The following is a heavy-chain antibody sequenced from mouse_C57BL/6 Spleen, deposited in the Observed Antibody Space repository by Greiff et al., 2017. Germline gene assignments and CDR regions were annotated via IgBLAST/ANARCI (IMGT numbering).Heavy chain of an antibody. CDR2: IYPGSGST. D-gene: IGHD1-1*01. J-gene: IGHJ4*01. Sequence: QVQLQQPGAELVKPGASVKMSCKASGYTFTSYWITWVKQRPGQGLEWIGDIYPGSGSTNYNEKFKSKATLTVDTSSSTAYMQLSSLTSEDSAVYYCAIPHYYGSSDGYYAMDYWGQGTSVTVSS. CDR1: GYTFTSYW. V-gene: IGHV1-55*01. CDR3: AIPHYYGSSDGYYAMDY.